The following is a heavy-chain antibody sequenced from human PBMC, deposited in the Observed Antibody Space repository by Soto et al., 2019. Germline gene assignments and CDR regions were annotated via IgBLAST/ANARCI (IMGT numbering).Heavy chain of an antibody. CDR3: ASNSWNYGVGWNYGMDV. V-gene: IGHV3-11*01. Sequence: QVQLVESGGGLVKPGGSLRLSCAASGFTFSDYYMSWIRQAPGKGLEWVSYISSSGSTIYHANSVKGRITTSRDNPKNSSCLQMRGPGAKDTAAYYWASNSWNYGVGWNYGMDVWGQGTTVTVS. CDR1: GFTFSDYY. CDR2: ISSSGSTI. J-gene: IGHJ6*02. D-gene: IGHD1-7*01.